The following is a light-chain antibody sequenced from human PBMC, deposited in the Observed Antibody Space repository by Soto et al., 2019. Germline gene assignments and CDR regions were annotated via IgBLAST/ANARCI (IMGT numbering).Light chain of an antibody. CDR3: QQSYSTPPKWT. Sequence: DIQMTQSPSSLSASVGDRVTITCRASQSISSYLTWYQQKPGKAPKLLIYAASSLQSGGPSRFSGSGSGTDFTLTISSLQPEDFATYYCQQSYSTPPKWTFGQGTKVEIK. CDR2: AAS. V-gene: IGKV1-39*01. CDR1: QSISSY. J-gene: IGKJ1*01.